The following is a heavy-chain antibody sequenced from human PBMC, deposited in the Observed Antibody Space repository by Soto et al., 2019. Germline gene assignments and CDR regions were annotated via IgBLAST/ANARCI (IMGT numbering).Heavy chain of an antibody. J-gene: IGHJ6*02. D-gene: IGHD4-17*01. V-gene: IGHV4-59*01. CDR2: IYYSGST. CDR3: ARELTTVTTYDYYYYGMDV. Sequence: SETLSLTCTVSGGSISSYYWSWIRQPPGKGLEWIGYIYYSGSTNYNPSLKSRVTISVDTSKNQFSLKLSSVTAADTAVYYCARELTTVTTYDYYYYGMDVWGQGTTVTVSS. CDR1: GGSISSYY.